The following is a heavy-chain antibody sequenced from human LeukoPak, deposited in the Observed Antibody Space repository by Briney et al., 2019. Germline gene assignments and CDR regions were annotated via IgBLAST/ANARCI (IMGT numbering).Heavy chain of an antibody. V-gene: IGHV3-30*04. J-gene: IGHJ5*02. Sequence: PGGSLRLSCAASGFTFSSYAMHWVRQAPGKGLEWVAVISYDGSNKYYADSVKGRFTISRDNSKNTLYLQMNSLRAEDTAVYYCAKGPRSSWSLNWFDPWGQGTLVTVSS. CDR3: AKGPRSSWSLNWFDP. CDR1: GFTFSSYA. D-gene: IGHD6-13*01. CDR2: ISYDGSNK.